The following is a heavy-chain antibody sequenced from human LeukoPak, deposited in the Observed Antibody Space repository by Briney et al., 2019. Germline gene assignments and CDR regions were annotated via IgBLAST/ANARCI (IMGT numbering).Heavy chain of an antibody. CDR2: IYPRGST. D-gene: IGHD7-27*01. CDR3: ARFSPRAMGNYLDF. J-gene: IGHJ4*02. V-gene: IGHV4-30-2*01. Sequence: SQTLSLTCAVSGGSISSGSYSWSWIRQPPGKGLEWIGYIYPRGSTYYNPSLKGRVILSLDKSANQFSLNLSSVTAADTAVYYCARFSPRAMGNYLDFWGQGTLVTVSS. CDR1: GGSISSGSYS.